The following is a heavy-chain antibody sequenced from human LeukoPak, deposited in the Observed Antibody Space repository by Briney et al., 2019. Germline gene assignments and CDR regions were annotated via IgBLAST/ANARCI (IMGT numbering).Heavy chain of an antibody. D-gene: IGHD6-19*01. Sequence: GSLRLSCAASGFTFSSYSMNWVRQAPGKGLEWVSSISSSSSYIYYADPVKGRFTISRDNAKNSLYLQMNSLRAEDTAVYYCARARIAVAGTIGYWGQGTLVTVSS. CDR2: ISSSSSYI. V-gene: IGHV3-21*01. CDR3: ARARIAVAGTIGY. CDR1: GFTFSSYS. J-gene: IGHJ4*02.